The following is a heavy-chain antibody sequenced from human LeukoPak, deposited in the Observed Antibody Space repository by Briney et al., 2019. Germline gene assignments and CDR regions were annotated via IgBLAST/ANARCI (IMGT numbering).Heavy chain of an antibody. V-gene: IGHV1-18*01. CDR3: PRDLSWYNILTDQY. D-gene: IGHD3-9*01. J-gene: IGHJ4*02. CDR1: GYTFTNYA. CDR2: ISAYNGNK. Sequence: ASVKVSCKASGYTFTNYAISWVRQAPGQGLEWMGWISAYNGNKKYAQKLQGRVTLTIDTSTTTAYMELRNLRSDDTAVYYCPRDLSWYNILTDQYWGQGTLVTVSS.